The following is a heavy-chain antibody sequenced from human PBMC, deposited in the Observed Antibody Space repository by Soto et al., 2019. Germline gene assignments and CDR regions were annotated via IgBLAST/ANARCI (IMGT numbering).Heavy chain of an antibody. D-gene: IGHD6-19*01. CDR1: GASLSSGDYY. Sequence: QVHLQESGPGLVKPSQTLSLSCTVSGASLSSGDYYWNWIRQYPGKGLAWIGYIHNSGITDYNPSLKSRVTMSVDTSKKQFSLRVSSVTAADTAVYYCARQNKWLSPFDDWGQGTLVTVSS. J-gene: IGHJ4*02. V-gene: IGHV4-31*03. CDR3: ARQNKWLSPFDD. CDR2: IHNSGIT.